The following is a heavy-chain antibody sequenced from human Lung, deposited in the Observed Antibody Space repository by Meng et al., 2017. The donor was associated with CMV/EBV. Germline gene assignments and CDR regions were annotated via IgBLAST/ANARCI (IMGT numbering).Heavy chain of an antibody. CDR2: MHYSSGNT. CDR1: GYTLTAYY. CDR3: ARDTDL. J-gene: IGHJ4*02. Sequence: SVKISCKSSGYTLTAYYFHWVRRAPGQGLEWLGIMHYSSGNTAHTQKLQGRVSMTRDTSTSTVYFELTGLRSDDTALYYCARDTDLWGQGTLVTVSS. V-gene: IGHV1-46*01.